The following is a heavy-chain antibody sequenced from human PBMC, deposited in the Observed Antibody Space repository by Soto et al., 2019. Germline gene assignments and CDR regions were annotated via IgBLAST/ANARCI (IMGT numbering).Heavy chain of an antibody. V-gene: IGHV3-30-3*01. CDR3: AGYPPQYYDMFNWFDP. D-gene: IGHD3-9*01. CDR1: GFTFSSYA. J-gene: IGHJ5*02. CDR2: TSYDGSNK. Sequence: QVQLVESGGGVVQPGRSLRLACAASGFTFSSYAMHWVRQAPGKGLEWVAVTSYDGSNKYYADSVKGRFTISRDNSKNTLYLQINRLRAEDTAVYYCAGYPPQYYDMFNWFDPWGQGTLVTVSS.